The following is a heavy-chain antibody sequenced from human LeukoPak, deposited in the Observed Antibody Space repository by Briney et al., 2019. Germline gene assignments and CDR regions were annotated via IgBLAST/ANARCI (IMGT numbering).Heavy chain of an antibody. CDR2: ISAYNGNT. Sequence: ASVKVSCKASGYTFTSYGISCGRQAPGQGLEWMGWISAYNGNTNYAQKLQGRVTMTTDTSTSTAYMALRSLRSEDTAVYYCARDRPGRYCSSTSCYTASPFDPWGQGTLVIVSS. CDR3: ARDRPGRYCSSTSCYTASPFDP. CDR1: GYTFTSYG. D-gene: IGHD2-2*02. V-gene: IGHV1-18*01. J-gene: IGHJ5*02.